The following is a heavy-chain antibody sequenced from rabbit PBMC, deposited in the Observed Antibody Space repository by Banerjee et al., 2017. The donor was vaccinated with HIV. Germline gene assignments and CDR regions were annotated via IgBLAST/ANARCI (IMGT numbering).Heavy chain of an antibody. V-gene: IGHV1S45*01. Sequence: QEQLVESGGDLVKPDESLTLTCTASGFSLSSYFMCWVRQPPGKGLEWIGCIYSGDGNTYYASWAKGRFTISKTSSTTVTLQMTSLTAADTATYFCARGGITMTMGFDLWGQGTLVTVS. CDR1: GFSLSSYF. D-gene: IGHD2-1*01. CDR3: ARGGITMTMGFDL. CDR2: IYSGDGNT. J-gene: IGHJ4*01.